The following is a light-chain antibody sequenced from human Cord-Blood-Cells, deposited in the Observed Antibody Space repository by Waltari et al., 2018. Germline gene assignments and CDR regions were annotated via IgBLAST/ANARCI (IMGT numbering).Light chain of an antibody. V-gene: IGLV2-23*03. J-gene: IGLJ1*01. CDR1: SSDVGRYNL. CDR3: CSYAGRSTV. CDR2: EGS. Sequence: QSALTQPASVSGSHGQSITISCTGTSSDVGRYNLVSWYQQHPGKAPKLMIYEGSKRPLGVSKRFSGSRSVNTASLTITGLQAEYEADYYCCSYAGRSTVFGTGTKVTVL.